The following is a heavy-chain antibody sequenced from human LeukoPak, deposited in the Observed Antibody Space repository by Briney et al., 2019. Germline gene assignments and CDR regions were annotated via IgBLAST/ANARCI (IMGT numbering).Heavy chain of an antibody. Sequence: GGSLRLSCAASGFTFSNNWMTWVHQAPGKGLEWVANIKQDGSEKHYVDSVKGRFTISRDNAKNSVYLQMNSLRAEDTALYYCARGKAVDIWGQGTMVTVSS. CDR1: GFTFSNNW. CDR2: IKQDGSEK. V-gene: IGHV3-7*04. J-gene: IGHJ3*02. CDR3: ARGKAVDI.